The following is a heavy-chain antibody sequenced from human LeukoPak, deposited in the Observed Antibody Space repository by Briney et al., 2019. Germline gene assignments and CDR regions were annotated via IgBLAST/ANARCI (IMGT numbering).Heavy chain of an antibody. D-gene: IGHD6-13*01. CDR1: GYSFTNYW. CDR3: ARGIEAAAVTIFDY. J-gene: IGHJ4*02. CDR2: IYPGDSDT. Sequence: GESLKISCKGSGYSFTNYWIGWVRQMPGRGLEWMGIIYPGDSDTRYSPPFQGQVTISDDKSISTAYLQWSSLKASDTAMYYCARGIEAAAVTIFDYWGQGALVTVSS. V-gene: IGHV5-51*01.